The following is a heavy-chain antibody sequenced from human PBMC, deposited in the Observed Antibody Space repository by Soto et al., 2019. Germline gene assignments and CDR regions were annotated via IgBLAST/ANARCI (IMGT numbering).Heavy chain of an antibody. D-gene: IGHD3-3*01. V-gene: IGHV4-31*03. Sequence: SETLSLTCTVSGGSISSGGYYWSWIRQHPGKGLEWIGYIYYSGSTYYNPSLKSRVTISVDTSKNQFSLKLSSVTAADTAVYYCARARTPHDFWSGYPDYWGQGTLVTVSS. CDR3: ARARTPHDFWSGYPDY. CDR2: IYYSGST. J-gene: IGHJ4*02. CDR1: GGSISSGGYY.